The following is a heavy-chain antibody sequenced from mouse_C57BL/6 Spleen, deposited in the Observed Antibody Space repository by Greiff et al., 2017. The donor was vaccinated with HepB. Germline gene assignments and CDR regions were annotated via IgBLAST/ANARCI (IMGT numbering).Heavy chain of an antibody. V-gene: IGHV1-69*01. D-gene: IGHD1-1*01. CDR3: ARGGGGSPVLCYFDD. J-gene: IGHJ2*01. CDR1: GYTFTSYW. CDR2: IDPSDSYT. Sequence: QVQLKQPGAELVMPGASVKLSCKASGYTFTSYWMHWVKQRPGQGLEWIGEIDPSDSYTNYNQKFKGKSTLTVDKSSSTAYMQLSSLPSEDSAVYYCARGGGGSPVLCYFDDWGQGTTLTVSS.